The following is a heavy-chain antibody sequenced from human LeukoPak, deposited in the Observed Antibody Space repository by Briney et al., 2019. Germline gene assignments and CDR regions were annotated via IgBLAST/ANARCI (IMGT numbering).Heavy chain of an antibody. J-gene: IGHJ4*02. CDR3: ARDIVGAMVY. Sequence: PGRSLRLSCAASGFTFSSYAMHWVRQAPGKGLEWEAVISYDGSNKYYADSVKGRFTISRDNSKNTLYLQMNSLRAEDTAVYYCARDIVGAMVYWGQGTLVTVSS. CDR2: ISYDGSNK. V-gene: IGHV3-30*04. CDR1: GFTFSSYA. D-gene: IGHD1-26*01.